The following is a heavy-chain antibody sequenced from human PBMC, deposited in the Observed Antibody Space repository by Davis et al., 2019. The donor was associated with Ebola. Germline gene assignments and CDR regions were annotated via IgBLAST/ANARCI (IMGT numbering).Heavy chain of an antibody. V-gene: IGHV4-30-4*01. CDR3: AREAGPYFYDSSTSYHVHWFFDL. CDR2: IYYNGST. CDR1: GGAIDRGDYY. Sequence: MPSETLSLTCTVSGGAIDRGDYYWTWIRQPPGKGLEWIGNIYYNGSTYYNPSLRGRITISADTSKRQFSLRLSSVTAADTAVYFCAREAGPYFYDSSTSYHVHWFFDLWGRGTLVTVSS. D-gene: IGHD3-22*01. J-gene: IGHJ2*01.